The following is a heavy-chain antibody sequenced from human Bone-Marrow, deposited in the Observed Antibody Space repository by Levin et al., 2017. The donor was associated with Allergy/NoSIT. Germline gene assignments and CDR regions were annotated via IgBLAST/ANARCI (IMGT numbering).Heavy chain of an antibody. V-gene: IGHV1-2*06. Sequence: ASVKVSCKTSGYTFIAYYIHWLRQAPGQGLEWMGRIDPRTGGTHYAQRYQGRVALTTDTSISTAYMELNRLTSDDTAVYFCARDFRIAAGGTDWFDPWGQGTLVTVSS. CDR2: IDPRTGGT. J-gene: IGHJ5*02. D-gene: IGHD6-13*01. CDR3: ARDFRIAAGGTDWFDP. CDR1: GYTFIAYY.